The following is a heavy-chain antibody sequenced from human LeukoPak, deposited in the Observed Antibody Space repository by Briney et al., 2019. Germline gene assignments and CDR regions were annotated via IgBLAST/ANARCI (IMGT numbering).Heavy chain of an antibody. V-gene: IGHV3-73*01. CDR3: TRLISAVGY. CDR1: GFTFSGST. J-gene: IGHJ4*02. CDR2: IRSKTNSFAT. Sequence: PGGSLRLSCAASGFTFSGSTMHWVRQASGKGLEWVGRIRSKTNSFATAYAASVKDTVTISRDDSKKTAYLSMNSVKTRATDVYYCTRLISAVGYWGQGTLVTVSS. D-gene: IGHD6-13*01.